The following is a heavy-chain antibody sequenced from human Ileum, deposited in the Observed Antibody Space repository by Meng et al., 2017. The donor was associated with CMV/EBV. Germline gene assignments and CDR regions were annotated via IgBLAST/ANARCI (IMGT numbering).Heavy chain of an antibody. V-gene: IGHV3-49*04. D-gene: IGHD2-21*02. CDR2: IRSRDYGETT. J-gene: IGHJ4*02. CDR3: SRGVTGTEY. Sequence: GGSLRLSCIGSGFTFGDYGMTWVRQAPGRGLEWVSFIRSRDYGETTGYAASVEGRFTISRDDFGGIVYLQMNSLKTEDTGVYFCSRGVTGTEYWGRGTEVTVSS. CDR1: GFTFGDYG.